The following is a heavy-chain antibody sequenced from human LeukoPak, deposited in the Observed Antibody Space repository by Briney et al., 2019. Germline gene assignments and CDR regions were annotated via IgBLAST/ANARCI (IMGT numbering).Heavy chain of an antibody. D-gene: IGHD3-10*01. J-gene: IGHJ4*02. CDR3: ARTRYYYNSRSYGAPYYFDY. CDR1: GGSFSGYY. CDR2: NSGST. V-gene: IGHV4-34*01. Sequence: PSETLSLTCAVYGGSFSGYYWGWIRQPPGKGLEWIGSNSGSTYYNPSLKSRGTISIYTSKNKNSLKLSSVTAADTAVYYCARTRYYYNSRSYGAPYYFDYWGQGTLVTVSS.